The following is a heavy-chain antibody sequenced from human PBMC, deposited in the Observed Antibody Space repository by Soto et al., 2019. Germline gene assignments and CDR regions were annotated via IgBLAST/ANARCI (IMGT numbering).Heavy chain of an antibody. J-gene: IGHJ6*03. CDR3: ARDGEGSNMDV. V-gene: IGHV4-59*01. CDR1: GGSISSYY. CDR2: IYYSGST. Sequence: SETLSLTCTVSGGSISSYYWSWIRQPPGKGLEWSGYIYYSGSTNYNPSLKSRVTISVDTSKNQFSLKLSSVTAADTAVYYCARDGEGSNMDVWGKGTTVTSP. D-gene: IGHD3-10*01.